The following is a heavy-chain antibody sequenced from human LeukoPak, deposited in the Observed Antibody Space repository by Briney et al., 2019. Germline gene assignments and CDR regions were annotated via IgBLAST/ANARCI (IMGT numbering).Heavy chain of an antibody. CDR1: GFTFSSYG. Sequence: PGGSLRLSCAASGFTFSSYGMHWVRQAPGKGLEWVSYISSSGSTIYYADSVRGRFTISRDNAKNSLYLQMNSLRAEDTAVYYCARDRWEDTAMVYYYYYYGMDVWGQGTTVTVSS. D-gene: IGHD5-18*01. CDR2: ISSSGSTI. V-gene: IGHV3-48*04. J-gene: IGHJ6*02. CDR3: ARDRWEDTAMVYYYYYYGMDV.